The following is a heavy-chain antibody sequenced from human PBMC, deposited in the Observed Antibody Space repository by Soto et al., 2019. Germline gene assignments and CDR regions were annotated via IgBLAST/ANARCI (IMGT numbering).Heavy chain of an antibody. J-gene: IGHJ6*02. V-gene: IGHV3-74*01. CDR1: GFTFSSYW. CDR2: INSDGSST. CDR3: ARDSSSWEPYYYYGMDV. Sequence: LRLSCAASGFTFSSYWMHWVRQAPGKGLVWVSRINSDGSSTSYADSVKGRFTISRDNAKNTLYLQMNSLRAEDTAVYYCARDSSSWEPYYYYGMDVWGQGTRVTVSS. D-gene: IGHD6-13*01.